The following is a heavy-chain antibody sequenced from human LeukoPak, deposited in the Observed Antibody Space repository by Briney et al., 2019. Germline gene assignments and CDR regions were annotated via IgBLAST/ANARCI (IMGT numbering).Heavy chain of an antibody. D-gene: IGHD4-23*01. J-gene: IGHJ3*02. V-gene: IGHV3-23*01. Sequence: GGSLRLSCAASGFTFSSYAMSWVRQAPGKGLEWVSAISGSGGSTYYADSVKGRFTISRDNSKNTLYLQMNSLRAEDTAVYYCAKDRMGLTYGGGAFDIWGQGTMVTVSS. CDR3: AKDRMGLTYGGGAFDI. CDR2: ISGSGGST. CDR1: GFTFSSYA.